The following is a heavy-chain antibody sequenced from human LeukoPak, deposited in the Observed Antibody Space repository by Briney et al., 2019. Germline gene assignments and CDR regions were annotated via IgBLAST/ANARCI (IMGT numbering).Heavy chain of an antibody. Sequence: GGSLRLSCAASGFTSDAFGMTWVRQAPGEGLEWVSAIRGDAGSTGYADSVKGRFTISRDNAKNSLYLQMNSLRVEDTALYYCARVWAWGSGNYFDNWGQGTLVTVSS. CDR3: ARVWAWGSGNYFDN. D-gene: IGHD7-27*01. CDR2: IRGDAGST. J-gene: IGHJ4*02. V-gene: IGHV3-20*04. CDR1: GFTSDAFG.